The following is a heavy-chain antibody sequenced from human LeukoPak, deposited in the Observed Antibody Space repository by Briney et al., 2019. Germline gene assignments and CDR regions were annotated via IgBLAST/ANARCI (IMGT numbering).Heavy chain of an antibody. CDR1: GFTFNSYS. CDR3: ARPFGTHCSRGGCSSGNFDY. J-gene: IGHJ4*02. D-gene: IGHD2-15*01. V-gene: IGHV3-30*04. Sequence: GRSLRLSCTASGFTFNSYSMHWVRQAPGKGLEWVALTSSEGNNKFYADSVQGRFTISRDNSKNTLYLQMNSPRPEDTAVYYCARPFGTHCSRGGCSSGNFDYWGQGTLVTVSS. CDR2: TSSEGNNK.